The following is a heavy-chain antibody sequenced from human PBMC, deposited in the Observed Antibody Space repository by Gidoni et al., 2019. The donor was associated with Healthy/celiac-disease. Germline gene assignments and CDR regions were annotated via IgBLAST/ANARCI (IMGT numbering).Heavy chain of an antibody. CDR3: AKDISSSAGGYQLPKHYYYGMDV. CDR1: GFTFDDYA. Sequence: EVQLVESGGGLVQPGRSLRLSCAASGFTFDDYAMAWVRQAPGKGLEWVSGISWNSGSIGYADSVKGRFTISRDNAKNSLYLQMNSLRAEDTALYYCAKDISSSAGGYQLPKHYYYGMDVWGQGTTVTVSS. D-gene: IGHD2-2*01. J-gene: IGHJ6*02. V-gene: IGHV3-9*01. CDR2: ISWNSGSI.